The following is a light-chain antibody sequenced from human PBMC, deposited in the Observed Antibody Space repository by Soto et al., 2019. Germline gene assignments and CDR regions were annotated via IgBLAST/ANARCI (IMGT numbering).Light chain of an antibody. CDR2: GAS. Sequence: EIVLTQSPGTLSLSPGERATLSCRASQSVSSSYLAWYQQKPGQAPRLLIYGASSWATGIPDRFSGSGSGTDFTLTISRLEPEDFAVYYCQQYGSSPPMYTFGQGTKLEIK. CDR3: QQYGSSPPMYT. V-gene: IGKV3-20*01. CDR1: QSVSSSY. J-gene: IGKJ2*01.